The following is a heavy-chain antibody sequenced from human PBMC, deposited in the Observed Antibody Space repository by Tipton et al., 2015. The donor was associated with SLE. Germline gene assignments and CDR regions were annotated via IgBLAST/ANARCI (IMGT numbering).Heavy chain of an antibody. CDR1: GGSISSYY. CDR3: ASLRIAVAGHAFDI. V-gene: IGHV4-59*12. CDR2: IYYSGST. J-gene: IGHJ3*02. D-gene: IGHD6-19*01. Sequence: TLSLTCTVSGGSISSYYWSWIRQPPGKGLEWIGYIYYSGSTNYNPSLKSRVTISVDTSKNQFSLKLSSVTAADTAVYYCASLRIAVAGHAFDIWGQGTMVTVSS.